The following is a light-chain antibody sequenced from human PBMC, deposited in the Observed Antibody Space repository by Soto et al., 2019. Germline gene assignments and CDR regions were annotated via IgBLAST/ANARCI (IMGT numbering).Light chain of an antibody. J-gene: IGKJ2*01. CDR1: QSISSW. V-gene: IGKV1-5*03. Sequence: DIQMTQSPSTLSASVGDRVTITCRASQSISSWLAWYQQKPGKAPKLLIYKASSLESGVPSRLSGRGSGTEFTLTISSLQPDDFATYYCQQYNSYSTFGQGTKLQIK. CDR2: KAS. CDR3: QQYNSYST.